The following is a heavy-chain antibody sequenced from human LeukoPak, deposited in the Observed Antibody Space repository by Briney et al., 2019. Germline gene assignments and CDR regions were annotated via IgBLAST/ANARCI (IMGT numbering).Heavy chain of an antibody. D-gene: IGHD3-10*01. CDR1: GGSSSGYY. V-gene: IGHV4-34*01. CDR3: ASRLLWFGELPRY. J-gene: IGHJ4*02. CDR2: INHSGST. Sequence: SETLSLTCAVYGGSSSGYYCSWIRQPPGKGLEWIGEINHSGSTNYNSSLKSRVTISLDTSENHFSLKLRSVTAADTAVYYCASRLLWFGELPRYWGQGTLVTVSS.